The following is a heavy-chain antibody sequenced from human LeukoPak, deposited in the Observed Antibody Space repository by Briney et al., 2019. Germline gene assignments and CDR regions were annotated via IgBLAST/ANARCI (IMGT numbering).Heavy chain of an antibody. J-gene: IGHJ4*02. D-gene: IGHD6-13*01. CDR1: GFTFSSYG. CDR2: IWYDGSNK. V-gene: IGHV3-33*01. Sequence: GGSLRLSCAAPGFTFSSYGMHWVRQAPGKGLEWVAVIWYDGSNKYYADSVKGRFTISRDNSKNTLYLQMNSLRAEDTAVYYCARGPAAGAFDYWGQGTLVTVSS. CDR3: ARGPAAGAFDY.